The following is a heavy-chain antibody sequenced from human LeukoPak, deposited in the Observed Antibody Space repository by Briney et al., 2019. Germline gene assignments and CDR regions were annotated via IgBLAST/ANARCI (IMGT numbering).Heavy chain of an antibody. D-gene: IGHD2-15*01. Sequence: TSETLSLTCTVSGVSISSYYWSWIRQPPGKGLEWVGYIYNSGSTNYNPSLKSRVTISVDTSKNQFSLKLSSVTAADTAVYYCARLYCSGGSCYRGFIDYWGQGTLVTVSS. J-gene: IGHJ4*02. CDR3: ARLYCSGGSCYRGFIDY. CDR2: IYNSGST. CDR1: GVSISSYY. V-gene: IGHV4-59*08.